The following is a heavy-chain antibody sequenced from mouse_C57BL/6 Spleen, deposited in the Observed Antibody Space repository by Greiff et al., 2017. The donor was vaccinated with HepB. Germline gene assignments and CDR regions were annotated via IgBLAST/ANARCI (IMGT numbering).Heavy chain of an antibody. V-gene: IGHV1-52*01. D-gene: IGHD1-1*01. CDR3: ARGGYYGSSSAWFAY. J-gene: IGHJ3*01. CDR2: IDPSDSET. CDR1: GYTFTSYW. Sequence: VQLQQSGAELVRPGSSVKLSCKASGYTFTSYWMHWVKQRPIQGLEWIGNIDPSDSETHYNQKFKDKATLTVDKSSSTAYMQLSSLTSEDSAVYYCARGGYYGSSSAWFAYWGQGTLVTVSA.